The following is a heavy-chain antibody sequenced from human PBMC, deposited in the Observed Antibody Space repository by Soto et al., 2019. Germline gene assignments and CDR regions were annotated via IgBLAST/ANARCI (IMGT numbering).Heavy chain of an antibody. D-gene: IGHD2-15*01. CDR1: GGSISSSSYY. CDR3: ARFSLRGTHDY. Sequence: PSETLSLTCTVSGGSISSSSYYWGWIRQPPGKGLEWIGSIYYSGSTYYNPSLKSRVTISVDTSKNQFSLKLSSVTAADTAVYYCARFSLRGTHDYWGQGTLVTVSS. J-gene: IGHJ4*02. CDR2: IYYSGST. V-gene: IGHV4-39*01.